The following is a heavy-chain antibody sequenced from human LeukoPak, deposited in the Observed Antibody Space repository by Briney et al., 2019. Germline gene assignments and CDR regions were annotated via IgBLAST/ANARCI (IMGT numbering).Heavy chain of an antibody. CDR3: ARVPILGFGELNFDY. Sequence: SETLSLTCTVSGGSISGGGYYWSWIRQHPGKGLEWIGYIYYSGSTYYNPSLKSRVTISVDTSKNQFSLKLSSVTAADTAVYYCARVPILGFGELNFDYWGQGTLVTVSS. D-gene: IGHD3-10*01. J-gene: IGHJ4*02. V-gene: IGHV4-31*03. CDR1: GGSISGGGYY. CDR2: IYYSGST.